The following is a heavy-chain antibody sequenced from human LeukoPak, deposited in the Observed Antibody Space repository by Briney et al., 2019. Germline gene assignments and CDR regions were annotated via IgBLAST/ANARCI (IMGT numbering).Heavy chain of an antibody. V-gene: IGHV1-18*01. CDR2: ISAYNGNT. J-gene: IGHJ4*02. Sequence: ASVKVSCKASGYTFTSYGISWVRQAPGQGLEWMGWISAYNGNTNYAQKLQGRVTMTTDTSTGTAYMELRSLRSEDTAVYYCARGRTMVLLYYFDYWGQGTLVTVSS. CDR1: GYTFTSYG. CDR3: ARGRTMVLLYYFDY. D-gene: IGHD3-10*01.